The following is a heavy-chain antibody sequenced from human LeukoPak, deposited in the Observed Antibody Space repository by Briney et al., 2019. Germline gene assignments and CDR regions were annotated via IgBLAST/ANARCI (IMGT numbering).Heavy chain of an antibody. Sequence: SETLSLTCTVSGDSISSYYWGWIRQPPGKGLEWIGSIYYSGTTYYTPSLKSRVTISVDTSKNQFSLKLSSVTAADTAAYYCARRLANYYFEYWGQGTLVTVSS. J-gene: IGHJ4*02. V-gene: IGHV4-39*01. CDR2: IYYSGTT. D-gene: IGHD3-3*02. CDR3: ARRLANYYFEY. CDR1: GDSISSYY.